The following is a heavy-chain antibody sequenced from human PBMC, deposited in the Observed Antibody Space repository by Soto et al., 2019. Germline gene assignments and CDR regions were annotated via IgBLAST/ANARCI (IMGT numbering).Heavy chain of an antibody. Sequence: GSLRLSCAASGFTFSSYWMSWVRQAPGKGLEWVANIKQDGSEKYYVDSVKGRFTISRDNAKNSLYLQMNSLRAEDTAVYYCARFYYDSSGYLPSPYYYYYGMDVWGHGTPGTGSS. V-gene: IGHV3-7*04. CDR1: GFTFSSYW. CDR3: ARFYYDSSGYLPSPYYYYYGMDV. D-gene: IGHD3-22*01. CDR2: IKQDGSEK. J-gene: IGHJ6*02.